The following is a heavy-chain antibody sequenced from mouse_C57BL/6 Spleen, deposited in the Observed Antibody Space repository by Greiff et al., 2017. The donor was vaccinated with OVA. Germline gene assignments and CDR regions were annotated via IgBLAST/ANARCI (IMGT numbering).Heavy chain of an antibody. D-gene: IGHD1-1*01. V-gene: IGHV3-6*01. CDR2: ISYDGSN. CDR3: ARELPYYYGSSYGFAY. J-gene: IGHJ3*01. Sequence: EVQRVESGPGLVKPSQSLSLTCSVTGYSITSGYYWNWIRQFPGNKLEWMGYISYDGSNNYNPSLKNRISITRDTSKNQFFLKLNSVTTEDTATYYCARELPYYYGSSYGFAYWGQGTLVTVSA. CDR1: GYSITSGYY.